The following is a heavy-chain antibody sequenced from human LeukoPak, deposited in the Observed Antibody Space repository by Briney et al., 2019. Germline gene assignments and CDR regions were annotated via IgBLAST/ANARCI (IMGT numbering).Heavy chain of an antibody. Sequence: PGGSLILSCAASGFTFSSVAMNWVRQAPGKGLEWVSGISGGGGSTYYADSVKGRFTISRDNSKNTLYLQMSSLRAEDTAVYYCAKDKGREGDYWGQGNLVTVSS. CDR1: GFTFSSVA. CDR3: AKDKGREGDY. J-gene: IGHJ4*02. V-gene: IGHV3-23*01. CDR2: ISGGGGST.